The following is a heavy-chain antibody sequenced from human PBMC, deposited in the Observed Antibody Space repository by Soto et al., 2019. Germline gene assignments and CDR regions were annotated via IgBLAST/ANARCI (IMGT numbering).Heavy chain of an antibody. CDR1: GGSISSYY. CDR2: IYYSGST. J-gene: IGHJ5*02. D-gene: IGHD3-3*01. CDR3: ARDGLRFWSGYFSGWFDP. Sequence: SETLSLTCTVSGGSISSYYWSWIRQPPGKGLEWIGYIYYSGSTNYNPSLKSRVTISVDTSKSQFSLKLSSVTAADTAVYYCARDGLRFWSGYFSGWFDPWGQGTLVTVSS. V-gene: IGHV4-59*01.